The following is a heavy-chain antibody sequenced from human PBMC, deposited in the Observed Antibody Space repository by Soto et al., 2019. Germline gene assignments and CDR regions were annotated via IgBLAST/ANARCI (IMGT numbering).Heavy chain of an antibody. CDR2: ISGSGGST. CDR3: AKLYCSGGSCYSSVGYYYYYMDV. J-gene: IGHJ6*03. V-gene: IGHV3-23*01. Sequence: GGSLRLSCAASGFTFSSYAMSWVRQAPGKGLEWVSAISGSGGSTYYADSMKGRFTISRDNSKNTLYLQMNSLRAEDTAVYYCAKLYCSGGSCYSSVGYYYYYMDVWGKGTTVTVSS. CDR1: GFTFSSYA. D-gene: IGHD2-15*01.